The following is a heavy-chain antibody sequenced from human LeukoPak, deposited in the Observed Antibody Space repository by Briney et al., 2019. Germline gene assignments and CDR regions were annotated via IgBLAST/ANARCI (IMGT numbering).Heavy chain of an antibody. J-gene: IGHJ3*02. Sequence: SVKVSCKASGGTFSRFSINWLRQAPGQGLEWMGGVIPMFGTTDYAQKFQGRVTITADESTSTAYMELRSLKSDDTAVYYCASLKNYYDSSGYLVTDAFDIWGQGTMVTVSS. CDR3: ASLKNYYDSSGYLVTDAFDI. CDR1: GGTFSRFS. CDR2: VIPMFGTT. D-gene: IGHD3-22*01. V-gene: IGHV1-69*13.